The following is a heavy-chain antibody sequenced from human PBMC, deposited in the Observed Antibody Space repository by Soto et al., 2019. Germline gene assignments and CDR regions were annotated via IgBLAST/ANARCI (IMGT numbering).Heavy chain of an antibody. V-gene: IGHV4-34*01. D-gene: IGHD3-10*01. J-gene: IGHJ6*02. Sequence: SDTLSLTCAVYGGSFSGYYWSWICQPPGKGLEWIGEIDHSGSTNYNPSLKSRVIISVDTSKNQFSLKLSSVTAADTAVYYCARVQGSGSYYNGYGMDVWGQGTTVTVSS. CDR1: GGSFSGYY. CDR3: ARVQGSGSYYNGYGMDV. CDR2: IDHSGST.